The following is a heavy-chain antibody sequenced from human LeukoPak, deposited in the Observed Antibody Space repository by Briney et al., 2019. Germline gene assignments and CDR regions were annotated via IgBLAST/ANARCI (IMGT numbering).Heavy chain of an antibody. CDR1: GGSFSGYY. J-gene: IGHJ4*02. CDR3: ARSQAEFWSGYYLDY. D-gene: IGHD3-3*01. CDR2: IYYSGST. V-gene: IGHV4-59*01. Sequence: SETLSLTCAVYGGSFSGYYWSWIRQPPGKGLEWIGYIYYSGSTNYNPSLKSRVTISVDTSKNQFSLKLSSVTAADTAVYYCARSQAEFWSGYYLDYWGQGTLVTVSS.